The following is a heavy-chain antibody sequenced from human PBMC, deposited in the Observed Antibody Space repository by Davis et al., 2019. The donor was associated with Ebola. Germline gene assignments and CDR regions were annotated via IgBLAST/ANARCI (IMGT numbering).Heavy chain of an antibody. CDR2: INPTGGST. D-gene: IGHD3-10*01. J-gene: IGHJ6*03. CDR1: GYTFTTYY. Sequence: ASVKVSCKASGYTFTTYYIHWVRQAPGQGLEWMGIINPTGGSTFYAQKFQGRITMTTDTSTSTAYMELRTLRSDDTAVYYCAREIPDYFGSGSPYMDVWGTGTTVTVSS. CDR3: AREIPDYFGSGSPYMDV. V-gene: IGHV1-46*01.